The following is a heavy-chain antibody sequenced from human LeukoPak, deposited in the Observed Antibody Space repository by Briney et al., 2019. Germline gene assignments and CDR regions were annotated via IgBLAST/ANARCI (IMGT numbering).Heavy chain of an antibody. V-gene: IGHV1-2*06. Sequence: ASVKVSCKASGYTSTGYYMHWVRQAPGQGLEWMGRINPNSGGTNYAQKFQGRVTITTDTSISTAYMGLSRLRSDDSAVYYCAREVSSGTVYWGQGTLVTVSS. CDR3: AREVSSGTVY. CDR1: GYTSTGYY. J-gene: IGHJ4*02. CDR2: INPNSGGT. D-gene: IGHD3-22*01.